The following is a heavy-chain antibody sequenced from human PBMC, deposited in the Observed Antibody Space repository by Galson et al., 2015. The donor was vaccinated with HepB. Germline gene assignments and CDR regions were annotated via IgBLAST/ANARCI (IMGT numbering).Heavy chain of an antibody. CDR2: MNPNSGNT. D-gene: IGHD6-6*01. V-gene: IGHV1-8*01. Sequence: SVKVSCKASGYTFTSYDVNWVRQAPGEGLEWMGWMNPNSGNTGYAQKFQGRVTMTRSTSIVTAYMELSSLTSADTAVYYCARGVRSSSSEAPEYWGQGTLVTVSS. CDR1: GYTFTSYD. J-gene: IGHJ4*02. CDR3: ARGVRSSSSEAPEY.